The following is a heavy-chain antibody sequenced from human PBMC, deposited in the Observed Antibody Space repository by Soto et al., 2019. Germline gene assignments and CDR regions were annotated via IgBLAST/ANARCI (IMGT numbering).Heavy chain of an antibody. V-gene: IGHV4-59*01. CDR3: ARGRTVRNYADDSSDYFYFFDY. CDR2: VYYTGST. D-gene: IGHD3-22*01. CDR1: GDSISTFY. J-gene: IGHJ4*02. Sequence: ALSLTCTVSGDSISTFYWGWMRQSPGKELEWIGYVYYTGSTNYNPSLKSRVTISVDRSKNQFSLKLTSANAADTAVYYCARGRTVRNYADDSSDYFYFFDYWGQGTQVTVSS.